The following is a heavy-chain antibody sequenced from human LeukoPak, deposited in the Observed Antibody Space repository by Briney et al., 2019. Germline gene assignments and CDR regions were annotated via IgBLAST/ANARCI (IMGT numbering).Heavy chain of an antibody. CDR3: ARYSHDSSGYHFDY. J-gene: IGHJ4*02. CDR2: ISSSGSTI. Sequence: GGSLRLSCATSGFSFKDYYMSWIRQAPGKGLEWLSYISSSGSTIYYADSVTGRFTISRDNAKNSLYLQMSSLRAEDTAVYYCARYSHDSSGYHFDYWGQGTLVTVSS. D-gene: IGHD3-22*01. V-gene: IGHV3-11*01. CDR1: GFSFKDYY.